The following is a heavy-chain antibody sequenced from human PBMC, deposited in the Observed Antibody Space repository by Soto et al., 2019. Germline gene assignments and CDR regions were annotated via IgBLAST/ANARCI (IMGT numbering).Heavy chain of an antibody. V-gene: IGHV4-39*01. D-gene: IGHD1-1*01. CDR1: SGSISNGYYY. J-gene: IGHJ4*02. CDR2: IHYSGST. CDR3: ARRPNLGPRNEAFDC. Sequence: QLQLQEPGPGLLKTSETLSLTCTVSSGSISNGYYYWGWIRQSPGKGLAWIGNIHYSGSTYYNPSLKRRVTMFVGRCKNQFSLKLSSVTAADTAVYFCARRPNLGPRNEAFDCWVQGSLVTVSS.